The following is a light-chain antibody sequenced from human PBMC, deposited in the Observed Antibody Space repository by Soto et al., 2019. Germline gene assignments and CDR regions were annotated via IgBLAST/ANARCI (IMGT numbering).Light chain of an antibody. CDR3: QQANSFPIT. CDR1: QGLKF. CDR2: EAT. Sequence: DIQMTQSPSFVSASVGDKVTITCRASQGLKFLAWYQQKPGKAPRLLIYEATNLQSGVPPRFSGSGSGTDFTLTISSLQPEDFATYFCQQANSFPITFGQGTRLEIK. J-gene: IGKJ5*01. V-gene: IGKV1-12*01.